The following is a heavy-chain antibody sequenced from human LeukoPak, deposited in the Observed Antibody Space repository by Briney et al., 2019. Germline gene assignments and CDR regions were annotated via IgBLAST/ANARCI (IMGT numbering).Heavy chain of an antibody. CDR1: GDSFRSYY. J-gene: IGHJ4*02. V-gene: IGHV4-59*01. Sequence: PSETLSLTCTVSGDSFRSYYWSWIRQPPGKGLEWIGYIYYSGSTNYNPSLKSRVTISVDTSKNQFSLKLSSVTAADTAAYYCARGRVAVAGFDYWGQGTLVTVSS. CDR3: ARGRVAVAGFDY. D-gene: IGHD6-19*01. CDR2: IYYSGST.